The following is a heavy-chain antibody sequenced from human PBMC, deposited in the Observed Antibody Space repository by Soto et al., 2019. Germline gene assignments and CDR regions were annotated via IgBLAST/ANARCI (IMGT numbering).Heavy chain of an antibody. CDR1: GYTFTSYG. V-gene: IGHV1-18*01. CDR3: ASEYGSSWYKDY. Sequence: QVQLVQSGAEVKKPGASVKVSCKASGYTFTSYGISWVRQAPGQGLEWMGWISAYNGNTNYAQKLQGRVTMTTDTSQRTADVEQRSRRSDDTAVYYCASEYGSSWYKDYWGQGTLVTVSS. CDR2: ISAYNGNT. J-gene: IGHJ4*02. D-gene: IGHD6-13*01.